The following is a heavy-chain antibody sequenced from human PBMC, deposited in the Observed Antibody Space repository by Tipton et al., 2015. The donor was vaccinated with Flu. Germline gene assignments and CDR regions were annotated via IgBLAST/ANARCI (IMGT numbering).Heavy chain of an antibody. D-gene: IGHD3-22*01. CDR3: ARLYSFDIDFSYFFYLDS. CDR2: IHYSGST. V-gene: IGHV4-59*11. CDR1: GGSISDHY. J-gene: IGHJ4*02. Sequence: GLVKPSETLSLKCTVSGGSISDHYWSWIRQPPGKGLEWIGYIHYSGSTNYNPSLKSRVTISMDTSKTQLSLNLTSVTAADTAIYYCARLYSFDIDFSYFFYLDSWGQGTLVTVSS.